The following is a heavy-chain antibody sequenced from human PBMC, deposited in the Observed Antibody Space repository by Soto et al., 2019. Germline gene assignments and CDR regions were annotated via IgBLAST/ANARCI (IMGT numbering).Heavy chain of an antibody. Sequence: GSLRLSCAASGFTFSSYWMSWVRQAPGKGLEWVANIKQDGSEKYYVDSMKGRLTISRDNAKNSLYLKMNSLRAEDTAVYFFARVKRTYYYDSSGYYFLYYFDYWGQGT. V-gene: IGHV3-7*04. J-gene: IGHJ4*02. CDR1: GFTFSSYW. D-gene: IGHD3-22*01. CDR3: ARVKRTYYYDSSGYYFLYYFDY. CDR2: IKQDGSEK.